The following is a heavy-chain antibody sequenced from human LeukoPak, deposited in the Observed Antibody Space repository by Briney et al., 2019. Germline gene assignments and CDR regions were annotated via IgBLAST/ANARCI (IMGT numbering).Heavy chain of an antibody. CDR3: ARVDYGSGSYYWILGQGYYYGMDV. CDR2: ISSSSSYI. Sequence: GGSLRLSCAASGFTFSSYSMNWVRQAPGKGLEWVSSISSSSSYIYYADSVKGRFTISRDNAKNSLYLQMNSLRAEDTAVYYCARVDYGSGSYYWILGQGYYYGMDVWGQGTTVTVSS. D-gene: IGHD3-10*01. V-gene: IGHV3-21*01. CDR1: GFTFSSYS. J-gene: IGHJ6*02.